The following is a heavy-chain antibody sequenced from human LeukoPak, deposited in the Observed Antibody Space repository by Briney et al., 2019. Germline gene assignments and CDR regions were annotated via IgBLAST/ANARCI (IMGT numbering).Heavy chain of an antibody. V-gene: IGHV4-61*02. CDR2: VYINRNI. CDR3: ASLGSNDY. J-gene: IGHJ4*02. Sequence: SETLSLTCTVSGDSISSGSYYWNWIRQPAGKGLEWIGRVYINRNINYNPSLKSRVTISADTSKNQFSLQLTSVTAADMAVYYCASLGSNDYWGQGTLVTVSS. D-gene: IGHD2-15*01. CDR1: GDSISSGSYY.